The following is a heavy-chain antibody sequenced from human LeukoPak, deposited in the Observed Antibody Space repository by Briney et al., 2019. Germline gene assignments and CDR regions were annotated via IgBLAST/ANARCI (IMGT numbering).Heavy chain of an antibody. D-gene: IGHD1-26*01. J-gene: IGHJ4*02. V-gene: IGHV1-69*13. CDR2: IIPIFGTA. CDR1: GGTFSSYA. CDR3: ARDEGGSYPASYFDY. Sequence: ASVKVSCKASGGTFSSYAISWVRQAPGQGLEWMGGIIPIFGTANYAQKFQGRVRITADESTSTAYMELRSLRSDDTAVYYCARDEGGSYPASYFDYWGQGTLVTVSS.